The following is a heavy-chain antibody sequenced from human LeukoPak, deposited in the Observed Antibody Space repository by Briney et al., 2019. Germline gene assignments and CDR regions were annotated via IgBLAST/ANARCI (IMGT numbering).Heavy chain of an antibody. J-gene: IGHJ4*02. V-gene: IGHV3-11*04. CDR3: ARVPYCSSTSCYGYPGYYFDY. CDR2: ISSSSSSI. D-gene: IGHD2-2*01. Sequence: GGSLRLSCAASGFTFSDYYMSWIRQAPGKGLEWISFISSSSSSIYYADSVKGRFTISRDNAKNSLYLQMNSLRAEDTAVYYCARVPYCSSTSCYGYPGYYFDYWGQGTLVTVSS. CDR1: GFTFSDYY.